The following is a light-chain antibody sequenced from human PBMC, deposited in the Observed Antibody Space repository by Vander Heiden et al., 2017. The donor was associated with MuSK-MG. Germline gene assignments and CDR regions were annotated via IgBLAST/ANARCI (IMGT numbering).Light chain of an antibody. Sequence: QSALTQPASVSGSPGQSITLSCTGTSSDVGGYNYVSWYQQHPGKAPKLMIYEVSNRPSGVSNRFSGSKSGNTASLTISGLQAEDEADYYCSSYTSSSTLEGVFGGGTKLTVL. CDR2: EVS. J-gene: IGLJ2*01. CDR1: SSDVGGYNY. V-gene: IGLV2-14*01. CDR3: SSYTSSSTLEGV.